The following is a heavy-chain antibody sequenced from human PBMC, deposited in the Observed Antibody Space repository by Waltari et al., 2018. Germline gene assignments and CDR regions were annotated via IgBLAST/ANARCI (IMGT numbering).Heavy chain of an antibody. CDR1: GGSISSYY. Sequence: QVQLQESGPGLVKPSETLSLTCPVSGGSISSYYWSWIRQPPGKGLEWIGYIYYSGSTNYNPSLKSRVTISVDTSKNQFSLKLSSVTAADTAVYYCARVFTENYYYYMDVWGKGTTVTVSS. J-gene: IGHJ6*03. D-gene: IGHD1-20*01. CDR3: ARVFTENYYYYMDV. CDR2: IYYSGST. V-gene: IGHV4-59*01.